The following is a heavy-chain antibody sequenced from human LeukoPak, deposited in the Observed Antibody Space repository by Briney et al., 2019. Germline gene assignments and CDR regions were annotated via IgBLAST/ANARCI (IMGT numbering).Heavy chain of an antibody. CDR3: TRDPGPSGYDFVRGDY. D-gene: IGHD5-12*01. V-gene: IGHV3-49*03. Sequence: GGSLRLSCTASGFTFGDYAMSWFHQAPGKGLEWVGFIRSKAYGGTTEYAASVKGRFTISRDDSKSIAYLQMNSLKTEDTAVYYCTRDPGPSGYDFVRGDYWGQGTLVTVSS. J-gene: IGHJ4*02. CDR1: GFTFGDYA. CDR2: IRSKAYGGTT.